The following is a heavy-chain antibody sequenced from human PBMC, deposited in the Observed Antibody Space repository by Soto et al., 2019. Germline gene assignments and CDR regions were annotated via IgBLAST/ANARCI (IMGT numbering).Heavy chain of an antibody. V-gene: IGHV1-18*04. CDR2: ISAYNGNT. Sequence: WASVKVSCKASGYTFTSYGISWVRQAPGQGLEWMGWISAYNGNTNYAQKLQGRVTMTTDTSTSTAYMELRSLRSDDTAVYYCAREYGYNDGDAFDIWGQGTMVTVSS. J-gene: IGHJ3*02. D-gene: IGHD6-25*01. CDR1: GYTFTSYG. CDR3: AREYGYNDGDAFDI.